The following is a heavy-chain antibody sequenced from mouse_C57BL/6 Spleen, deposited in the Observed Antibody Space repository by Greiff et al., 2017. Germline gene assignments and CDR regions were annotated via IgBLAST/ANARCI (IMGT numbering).Heavy chain of an antibody. CDR2: ISDGGSYT. Sequence: DVKLVESGGGLVKPGGSLKLSCAASGFTFSSYAMSWVRQTPEKRLEWVATISDGGSYTYYPDNVKGRFTISRDNAKNNLYLQMSHLKSEDTAMYYCARDRNGPDDWGKGTTLTVSS. V-gene: IGHV5-4*01. CDR1: GFTFSSYA. CDR3: ARDRNGPDD. J-gene: IGHJ2*01.